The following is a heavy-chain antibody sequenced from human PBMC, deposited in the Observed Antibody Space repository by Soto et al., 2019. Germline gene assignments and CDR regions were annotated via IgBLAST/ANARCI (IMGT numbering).Heavy chain of an antibody. V-gene: IGHV3-74*03. J-gene: IGHJ6*04. Sequence: GGSLRLSCVTSGFTFSTYGMTWVRQAPGKGLVWVSRINSDGSTTTYADSVKGRFSISRDNAKNTLYLQMNSLRAEDTAVYYCARDFYYGPIDVWGEGTTVTVSS. CDR1: GFTFSTYG. CDR2: INSDGSTT. CDR3: ARDFYYGPIDV. D-gene: IGHD3-10*01.